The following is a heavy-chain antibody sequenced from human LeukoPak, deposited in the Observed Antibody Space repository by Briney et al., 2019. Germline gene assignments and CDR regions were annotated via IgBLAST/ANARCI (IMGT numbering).Heavy chain of an antibody. J-gene: IGHJ4*02. CDR2: IIPILGIA. D-gene: IGHD6-13*01. CDR3: ARDRIAAVARDFDY. CDR1: GGTFSSYA. V-gene: IGHV1-69*04. Sequence: ASVKVSCKASGGTFSSYAISWVRQAPGQRLEWMGRIIPILGIANYAQKFQGRVTITADKSTSTAYMKPSSLRSEDTAVYYCARDRIAAVARDFDYWGQGTLVTVSS.